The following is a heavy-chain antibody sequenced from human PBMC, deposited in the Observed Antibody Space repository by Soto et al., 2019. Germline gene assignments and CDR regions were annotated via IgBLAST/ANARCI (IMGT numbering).Heavy chain of an antibody. V-gene: IGHV1-18*01. CDR2: ISAYNGNT. D-gene: IGHD4-17*01. CDR3: AREILLGDYVFLPTSNYYYYMDV. CDR1: GYTFTSYG. J-gene: IGHJ6*03. Sequence: GASVKVSCKASGYTFTSYGISWVRQAPGQGLERMGWISAYNGNTNYAQKLQGRVTMTTDTSTSTAYMELRSLRSDDTAVYYCAREILLGDYVFLPTSNYYYYMDVWGKGTTVTVSS.